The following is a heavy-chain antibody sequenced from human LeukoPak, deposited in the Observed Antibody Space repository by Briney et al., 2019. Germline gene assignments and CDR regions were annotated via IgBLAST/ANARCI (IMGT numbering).Heavy chain of an antibody. D-gene: IGHD3-16*01. J-gene: IGHJ6*03. CDR1: GFTFSSYG. CDR3: AKSTRAVMAMMDV. CDR2: ISYDGSNK. V-gene: IGHV3-30*18. Sequence: PGGSLRLSCAASGFTFSSYGIHWVRQAPGKGLEWVAVISYDGSNKYYADSVKGRFTISRDNAKNSLFLQMNSLRAEDTAVYFCAKSTRAVMAMMDVWGKGTTVTVSS.